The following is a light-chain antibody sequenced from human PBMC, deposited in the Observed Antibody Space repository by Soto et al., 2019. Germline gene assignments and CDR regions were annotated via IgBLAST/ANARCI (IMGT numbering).Light chain of an antibody. Sequence: ETVMTQSPATLSVSPGERATLSCRASQTVSSSFFAWYQQKPGQAPRLLIYGASSRATGIPDRFSGSESGTDFTLTISRLEPEDFAVYYCQQYAGTPTFGQGTRLEIK. CDR1: QTVSSSF. CDR3: QQYAGTPT. J-gene: IGKJ5*01. V-gene: IGKV3-20*01. CDR2: GAS.